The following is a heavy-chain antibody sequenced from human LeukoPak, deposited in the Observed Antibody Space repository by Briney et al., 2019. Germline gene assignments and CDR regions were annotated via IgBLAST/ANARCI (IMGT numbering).Heavy chain of an antibody. CDR1: GDSVSSNSAA. CDR3: ARDHRQQLDRKNYNWFDP. CDR2: TYYRSKWYN. Sequence: QTLSLTCAISGDSVSSNSAAWNWIRQSPSRGLEWLGRTYYRSKWYNDYAVSVKSRITINPDTSKNQFSLQLNSVTPEDTAVYYCARDHRQQLDRKNYNWFDPWGQGTLVTVSS. D-gene: IGHD6-13*01. V-gene: IGHV6-1*01. J-gene: IGHJ5*02.